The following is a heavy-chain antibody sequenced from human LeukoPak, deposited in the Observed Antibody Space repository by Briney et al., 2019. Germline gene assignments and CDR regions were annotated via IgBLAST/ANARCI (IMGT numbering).Heavy chain of an antibody. CDR3: ARSGDSSGHYYGDY. CDR1: GGTFSSYA. J-gene: IGHJ4*02. CDR2: IIPIFGTA. Sequence: ASVKVSCKASGGTFSSYAISWVRQAPGQGLEWMGGIIPIFGTANYAQKFQGRVTMTRDTSTSTVYMELSSLRSEDTAVYYCARSGDSSGHYYGDYWGQGTLVTVSS. D-gene: IGHD3-22*01. V-gene: IGHV1-69*05.